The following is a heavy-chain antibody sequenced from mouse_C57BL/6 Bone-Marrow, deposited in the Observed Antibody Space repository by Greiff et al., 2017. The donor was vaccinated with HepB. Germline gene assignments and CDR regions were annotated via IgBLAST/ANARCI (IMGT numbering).Heavy chain of an antibody. V-gene: IGHV1-54*01. Sequence: VQLQQSGAELVRPGTSVKVSCKASGYAFTNYLIEWVKQRPGQGLEWIGVINPGSGGTNYNEKFKGKATLTADKSSSTAYMELRSLTSEDSAVYFCAILLRYWYFDYWGQGTTLTVSS. D-gene: IGHD1-1*01. CDR1: GYAFTNYL. CDR3: AILLRYWYFDY. J-gene: IGHJ2*01. CDR2: INPGSGGT.